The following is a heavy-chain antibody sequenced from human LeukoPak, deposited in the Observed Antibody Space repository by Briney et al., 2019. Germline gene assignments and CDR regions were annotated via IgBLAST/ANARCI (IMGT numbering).Heavy chain of an antibody. CDR3: AGDDNWNRLTDY. CDR2: INPNSGNT. J-gene: IGHJ4*02. V-gene: IGHV1-18*04. CDR1: GYTFTGYY. Sequence: ASVKVSCKASGYTFTGYYMHWVRQAPGQGLEWMGWINPNSGNTNYAQKLQGRVTMTTDTSTSTAYMELRSLRSDDTAVYYCAGDDNWNRLTDYWGQGTLVTVSS. D-gene: IGHD1-20*01.